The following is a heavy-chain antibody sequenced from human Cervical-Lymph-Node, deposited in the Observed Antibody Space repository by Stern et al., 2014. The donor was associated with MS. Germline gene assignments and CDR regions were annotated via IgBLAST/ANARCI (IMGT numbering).Heavy chain of an antibody. D-gene: IGHD6-19*01. CDR3: ARFGSDWSVDY. CDR1: GFTFSSYG. CDR2: IWYDGSNK. Sequence: QVQLMESGGGVVQPGRSLRLSCAASGFTFSSYGMHWVRQAPGKGLEWVAVIWYDGSNKYYADSVKGRFTISRDNSKKTLYLQMNSLRVEDTAVYYCARFGSDWSVDYWGQGTLVTVSS. V-gene: IGHV3-33*01. J-gene: IGHJ4*02.